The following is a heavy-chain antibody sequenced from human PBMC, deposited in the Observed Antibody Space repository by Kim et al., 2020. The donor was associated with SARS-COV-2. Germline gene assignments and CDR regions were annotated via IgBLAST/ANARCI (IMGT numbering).Heavy chain of an antibody. CDR3: AKDISGRSWWLDYYYYMDV. V-gene: IGHV3-9*01. CDR2: IRWDSGSV. J-gene: IGHJ6*03. D-gene: IGHD6-13*01. Sequence: GGSLRLSCAASGFTFGDYAMHWVRQAPGKGLEWVSGIRWDSGSVGYADSVKGRFTISRDNAKNSLYLQMNSLRAEDTALYYCAKDISGRSWWLDYYYYMDVWGKGTTVTLSS. CDR1: GFTFGDYA.